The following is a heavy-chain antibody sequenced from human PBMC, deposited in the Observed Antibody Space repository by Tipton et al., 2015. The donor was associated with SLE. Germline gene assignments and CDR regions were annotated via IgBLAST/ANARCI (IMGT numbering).Heavy chain of an antibody. D-gene: IGHD3-22*01. CDR3: ARDPSGVVVLDY. J-gene: IGHJ4*02. CDR1: GYSISSGYY. V-gene: IGHV4-38-2*02. Sequence: TLSLTCAVSGYSISSGYYWGWIRQPPGKGLEWIGSIYYSGSTYYNPSLKSRVTISVDTSKNQFSLKLSSVTAADTAVYYCARDPSGVVVLDYWGQGTLVTVSS. CDR2: IYYSGST.